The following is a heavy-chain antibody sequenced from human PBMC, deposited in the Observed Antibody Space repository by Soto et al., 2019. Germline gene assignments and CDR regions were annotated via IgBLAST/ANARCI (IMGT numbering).Heavy chain of an antibody. CDR3: VKVSTFYEILTGYYSTNFFDP. CDR2: ISSDGDIT. V-gene: IGHV3-64D*06. Sequence: PGGSLRLSCSASGFTFSEYSMHWVRQAPGKGLQYVSTISSDGDITYYADPVKGRFPISRDNSKNTLYLQMNNLRPEDTAVYYCVKVSTFYEILTGYYSTNFFDPWGQGTLVTVSS. D-gene: IGHD3-9*01. CDR1: GFTFSEYS. J-gene: IGHJ5*02.